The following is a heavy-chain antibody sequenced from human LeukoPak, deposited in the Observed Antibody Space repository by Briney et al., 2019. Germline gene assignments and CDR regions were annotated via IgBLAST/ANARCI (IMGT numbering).Heavy chain of an antibody. CDR3: ARGRDYRLDY. Sequence: GGSLRLSCAVSGFTLSAYGMDWVRQAPGKGLEWIAFIDTSGGVKWYADSVKGRFTISRDRAKNSLYLQMNSLRDEDTAVYYCARGRDYRLDYWGQGTVVTVST. J-gene: IGHJ4*02. CDR2: IDTSGGVK. CDR1: GFTLSAYG. D-gene: IGHD4-11*01. V-gene: IGHV3-48*02.